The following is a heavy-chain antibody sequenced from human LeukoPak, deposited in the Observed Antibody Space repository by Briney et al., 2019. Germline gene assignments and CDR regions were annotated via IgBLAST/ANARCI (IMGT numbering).Heavy chain of an antibody. CDR3: ARENSGSYREFDY. CDR1: GGSISSYY. Sequence: SETLSLTCTVSGGSISSYYWTWIRQPAGKGLGWIGRIYPSGSTNYNPSLKSRVTMSVDTSKNQFSLKLSSVTAADTAVYYCARENSGSYREFDYWGQGTLVTVSS. J-gene: IGHJ4*02. CDR2: IYPSGST. V-gene: IGHV4-4*07. D-gene: IGHD1-26*01.